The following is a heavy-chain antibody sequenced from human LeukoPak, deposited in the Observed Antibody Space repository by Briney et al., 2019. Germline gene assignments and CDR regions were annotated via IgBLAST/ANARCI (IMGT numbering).Heavy chain of an antibody. CDR2: ISSSGNYI. CDR3: ARDIYSSTGASGTYYYYYGMDV. Sequence: GGSLRLSCAASTFTFSRYSMNWVRQAPGKGLEWVSSISSSGNYIYYADSVKGRFTVSRDNAKNSLYLQMNSLRAEDTAVYYCARDIYSSTGASGTYYYYYGMDVWGNGTTVTVSS. CDR1: TFTFSRYS. V-gene: IGHV3-21*01. J-gene: IGHJ6*04. D-gene: IGHD6-13*01.